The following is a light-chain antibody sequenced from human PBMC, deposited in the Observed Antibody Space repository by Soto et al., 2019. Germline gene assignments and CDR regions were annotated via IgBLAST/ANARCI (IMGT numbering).Light chain of an antibody. CDR1: QSVDSY. CDR2: DAS. Sequence: EIVLTPSPGTLSLSPGERATLSCRASQSVDSYLAWYQQKPGQAPRLLIYDASNRATGIPARFSGSGSGTDFTLTISSLEPEDFAVYYCQQRSNWLTFGGGTKVDI. CDR3: QQRSNWLT. V-gene: IGKV3-11*01. J-gene: IGKJ4*01.